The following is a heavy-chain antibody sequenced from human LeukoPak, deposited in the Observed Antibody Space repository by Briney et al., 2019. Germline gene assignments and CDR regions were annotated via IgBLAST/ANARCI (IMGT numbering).Heavy chain of an antibody. Sequence: GRSLRLSCAASGFTFSSYGMHWVRQAPGKGLEWVAVIWYDGSNKYYADSVKGRFTISRDNSKNTLYLQMNSLRAEDTAVYYCARIATPQRVYGIDVWGQGTTVTVSS. CDR3: ARIATPQRVYGIDV. CDR2: IWYDGSNK. CDR1: GFTFSSYG. D-gene: IGHD6-13*01. V-gene: IGHV3-33*01. J-gene: IGHJ6*02.